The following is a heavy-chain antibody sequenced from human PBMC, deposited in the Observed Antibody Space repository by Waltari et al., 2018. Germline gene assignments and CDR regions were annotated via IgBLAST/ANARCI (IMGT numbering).Heavy chain of an antibody. CDR2: INPNRGGT. V-gene: IGHV1-2*06. D-gene: IGHD6-13*01. J-gene: IGHJ4*02. Sequence: QVQLVQSGAEVKKPGASVKVSCKASGYTFTGYYMHWVRQAPGQGLEWMGRINPNRGGTNYAQKFQGRVTMTRDTSISTAYMELSRLRSDDTAVYYCARVPGGSSWPIDYWGQGTLVTVSS. CDR1: GYTFTGYY. CDR3: ARVPGGSSWPIDY.